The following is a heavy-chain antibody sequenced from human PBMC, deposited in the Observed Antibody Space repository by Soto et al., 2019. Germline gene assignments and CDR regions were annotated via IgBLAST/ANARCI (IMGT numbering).Heavy chain of an antibody. CDR2: ISPGDSNT. CDR3: ARRTYESGWRHYFDY. CDR1: GYYFKFINYW. Sequence: PGESLKISCKASGYYFKFINYWIAWVRQMPGKGLEWMGVISPGDSNTRYSPSFQGQVTFSADNSLNTAYLQWNTLRASDTAIYYCARRTYESGWRHYFDYWGQGTLVTVSS. D-gene: IGHD6-19*01. V-gene: IGHV5-51*01. J-gene: IGHJ4*02.